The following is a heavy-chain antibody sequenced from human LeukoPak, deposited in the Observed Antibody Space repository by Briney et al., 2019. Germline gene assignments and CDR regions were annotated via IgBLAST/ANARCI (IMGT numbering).Heavy chain of an antibody. J-gene: IGHJ4*02. CDR3: ARKNY. V-gene: IGHV4-34*01. Sequence: SETLSLTCGVYGGSFSGYYWSWIRQPPGKGLEWIGEINHSGSTNYNPSLKSRVTISVDTSKNQFSLKLSSVTAADTAVYYCARKNYWGQGTLVTVSS. CDR1: GGSFSGYY. CDR2: INHSGST.